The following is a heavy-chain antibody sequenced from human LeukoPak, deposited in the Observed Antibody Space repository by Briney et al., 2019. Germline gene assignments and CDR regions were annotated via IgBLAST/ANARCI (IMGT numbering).Heavy chain of an antibody. Sequence: PSETLSLTCTDSGGSISSSSYYWGWIRQPPGKGLEWIGSIYYSGSTYYNPSLKSRVTISVDTSKNQFSLKLSSVTAADTAVYYCARGVRDMVRGVTYNWFDPWGQGTLVTVSS. CDR2: IYYSGST. D-gene: IGHD3-10*01. V-gene: IGHV4-39*07. J-gene: IGHJ5*02. CDR3: ARGVRDMVRGVTYNWFDP. CDR1: GGSISSSSYY.